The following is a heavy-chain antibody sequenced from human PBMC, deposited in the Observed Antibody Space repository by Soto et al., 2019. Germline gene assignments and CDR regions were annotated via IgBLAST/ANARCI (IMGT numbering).Heavy chain of an antibody. D-gene: IGHD1-1*01. CDR3: ARVPLTTFAFDI. CDR1: GYTFTSYD. CDR2: MNPNSGNT. J-gene: IGHJ3*02. V-gene: IGHV1-8*02. Sequence: ASVKVSCKASGYTFTSYDINWVRQATGQGLEWMGWMNPNSGNTGYAQKFQGRVTMTRNTSISTAYMELSSLRSEDTAVYYCARVPLTTFAFDIWGQGTMVTVSS.